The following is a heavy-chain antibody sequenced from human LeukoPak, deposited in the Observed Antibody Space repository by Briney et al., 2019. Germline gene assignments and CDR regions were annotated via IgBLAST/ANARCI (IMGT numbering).Heavy chain of an antibody. CDR2: ISPDGSTK. CDR1: GFTFSRSW. D-gene: IGHD6-13*01. J-gene: IGHJ4*02. CDR3: ATGASGSWDF. Sequence: PGGSLRLSCAASGFTFSRSWMGWVRQPPGKGLEWVANISPDGSTKYHMDSVKGRFTISRDNAKDSLYLEMSRLRDDDTAMYYCATGASGSWDFGGQGTLVTVSS. V-gene: IGHV3-7*03.